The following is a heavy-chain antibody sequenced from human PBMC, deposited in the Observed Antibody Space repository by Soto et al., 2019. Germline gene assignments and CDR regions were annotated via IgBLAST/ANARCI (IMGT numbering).Heavy chain of an antibody. CDR2: IIPILGIA. CDR1: GGTFSSYT. D-gene: IGHD3-10*01. CDR3: AKDLDYGSDGYFDL. J-gene: IGHJ2*01. V-gene: IGHV1-69*04. Sequence: SVKVSCKASGGTFSSYTISWVRQAPGQGLEWMGRIIPILGIANYAQKFQGRVTITADKSTSTAYMELSSLRSEDTAVYYCAKDLDYGSDGYFDLWGRGTLVTVSS.